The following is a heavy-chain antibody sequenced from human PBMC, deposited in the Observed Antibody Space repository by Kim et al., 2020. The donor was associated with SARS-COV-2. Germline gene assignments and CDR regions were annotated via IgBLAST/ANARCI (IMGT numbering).Heavy chain of an antibody. CDR2: INPSGGST. Sequence: ASVKVSCKASGYTFTSYYMHWVRQAPGQGLEWMGIINPSGGSTSYAQKFQGRVTMTRDTSTSTVYMELSSLRSEDTAVYYCAREREPLYYDILTGLGTKQIYGMDVWGQGTTVTVSS. D-gene: IGHD3-9*01. J-gene: IGHJ6*02. V-gene: IGHV1-46*01. CDR3: AREREPLYYDILTGLGTKQIYGMDV. CDR1: GYTFTSYY.